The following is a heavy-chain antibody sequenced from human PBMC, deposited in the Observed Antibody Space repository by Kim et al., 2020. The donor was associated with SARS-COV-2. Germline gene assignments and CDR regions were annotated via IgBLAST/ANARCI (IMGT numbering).Heavy chain of an antibody. CDR1: GYTFTSYD. J-gene: IGHJ5*02. CDR2: MNPNSGNT. CDR3: ASMVGAHYGSGSTIGNWFEPGAFDP. V-gene: IGHV1-8*01. D-gene: IGHD3-10*01. Sequence: ASVKVSCKASGYTFTSYDINWVRQATGQGLEWMGWMNPNSGNTGYAQKFQGRVTMTRNTSISTAYMELSSLRSEDTAVYYCASMVGAHYGSGSTIGNWFEPGAFDPWGQGTLVTVSS.